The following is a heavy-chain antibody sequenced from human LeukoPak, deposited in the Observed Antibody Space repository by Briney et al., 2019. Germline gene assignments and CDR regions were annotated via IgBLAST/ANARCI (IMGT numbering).Heavy chain of an antibody. CDR3: ARGRGILTGYGREYYFEY. CDR1: GLIFSSFG. V-gene: IGHV3-48*01. CDR2: ISSSSPTI. Sequence: GGSLRRSCAASGLIFSSFGRNWVRQAPAKGLEWVSYISSSSPTIYYADSVKGRFTISRDNAKNSLYLQMNSLRAEDTAVYYCARGRGILTGYGREYYFEYWGQGTLVTVSS. D-gene: IGHD3-9*01. J-gene: IGHJ4*02.